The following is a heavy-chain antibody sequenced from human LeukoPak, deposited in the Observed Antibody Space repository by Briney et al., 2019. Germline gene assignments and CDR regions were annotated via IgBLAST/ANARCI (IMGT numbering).Heavy chain of an antibody. CDR2: INHSGST. Sequence: PSETLSPTCAVYGVSFSGYYWSWIRQPPRKGLEWIGEINHSGSTNYNPSLKSGGTISVDTSKNQFSLKLSSMTTADKAVYYCAISPVLRFLEWLPSFDYWGQGTLVTVSS. D-gene: IGHD3-3*01. V-gene: IGHV4-34*01. CDR3: AISPVLRFLEWLPSFDY. CDR1: GVSFSGYY. J-gene: IGHJ4*02.